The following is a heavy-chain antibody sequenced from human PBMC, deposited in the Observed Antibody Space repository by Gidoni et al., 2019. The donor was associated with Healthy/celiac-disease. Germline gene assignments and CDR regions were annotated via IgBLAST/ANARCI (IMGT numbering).Heavy chain of an antibody. D-gene: IGHD2-15*01. J-gene: IGHJ3*02. V-gene: IGHV3-21*01. CDR2: ISSSSSYI. Sequence: EVQLVESGGGLVKPGGSLRLSCAASGFTFSSYSMNWVRQAPGKGLEWVSSISSSSSYIYYADSVKGRFTISRDNAKNSLYLKMNSLRAEDTAVYYCARVGGHDAFDIWGQGTMVTVSS. CDR3: ARVGGHDAFDI. CDR1: GFTFSSYS.